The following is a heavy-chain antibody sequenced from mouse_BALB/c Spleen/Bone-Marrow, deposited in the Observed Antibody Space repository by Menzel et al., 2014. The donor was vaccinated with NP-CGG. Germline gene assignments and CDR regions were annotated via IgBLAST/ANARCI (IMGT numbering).Heavy chain of an antibody. CDR1: GYAFSSYW. V-gene: IGHV1-80*01. CDR2: IYPGDGDT. CDR3: ARSNDYDPLAY. J-gene: IGHJ3*01. D-gene: IGHD2-4*01. Sequence: VQLQQSGAELVRPGSSVKISSKGSGYAFSSYWMNWVKQRPGQGLEWIGQIYPGDGDTNNNGKFKGKATLTADKSSTTVCMQLSSLTSEDSAVYFCARSNDYDPLAYWGQGTLVTVSA.